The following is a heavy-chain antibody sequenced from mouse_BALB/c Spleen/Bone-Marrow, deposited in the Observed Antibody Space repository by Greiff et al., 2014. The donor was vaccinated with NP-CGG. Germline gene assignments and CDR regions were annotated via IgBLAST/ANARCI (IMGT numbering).Heavy chain of an antibody. CDR3: AQGYDWAMDY. CDR2: IDPANGNT. D-gene: IGHD2-14*01. V-gene: IGHV14-3*02. J-gene: IGHJ4*01. CDR1: GFNINDTY. Sequence: EVQLQQSGAELVKPGASVKLSCTASGFNINDTYMHWVKQRPEQGLEWIGRIDPANGNTKYDPKFQGKATITADTSSNTAYLQLNSLTSEDTAVYYCAQGYDWAMDYWGQGTSVTVSS.